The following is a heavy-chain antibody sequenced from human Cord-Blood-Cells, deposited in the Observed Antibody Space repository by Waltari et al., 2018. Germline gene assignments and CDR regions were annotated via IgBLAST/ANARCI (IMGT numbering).Heavy chain of an antibody. CDR1: GFTFSSYS. CDR2: ISSSSSTI. CDR3: ASPGIAAAGPYFDY. Sequence: EVQLVESGGGLVQPGGSLRLPCAASGFTFSSYSMNWVRQAPGQGLEGVSYISSSSSTICYTGSVKGRFTISRDNAKNSLYLQMNSLGDEDTAVYYCASPGIAAAGPYFDYWGQGTLVTVSS. D-gene: IGHD6-13*01. J-gene: IGHJ4*02. V-gene: IGHV3-48*02.